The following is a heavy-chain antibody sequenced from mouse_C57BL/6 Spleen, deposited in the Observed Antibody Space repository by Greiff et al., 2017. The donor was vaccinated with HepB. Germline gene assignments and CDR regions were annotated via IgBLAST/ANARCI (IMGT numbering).Heavy chain of an antibody. Sequence: QVQLKQSGAELVKPGASVKISCKASGYAFSSYWMNWVKQRPGKGLEWIGQIYPGDGDTNYNGKFKGKATLTADKSSSTAYMQLSSLTSEDSAVYFCARQGTTVVPHWYFDVWGTGTTVTVSS. J-gene: IGHJ1*03. CDR1: GYAFSSYW. D-gene: IGHD1-1*01. CDR3: ARQGTTVVPHWYFDV. CDR2: IYPGDGDT. V-gene: IGHV1-80*01.